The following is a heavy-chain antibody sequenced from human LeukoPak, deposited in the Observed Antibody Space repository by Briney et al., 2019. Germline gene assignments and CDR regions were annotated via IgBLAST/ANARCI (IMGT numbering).Heavy chain of an antibody. J-gene: IGHJ4*02. CDR2: ISYDGSNK. Sequence: QSGRSLRLSCAASGFTFSSYGMHWVRQAPGKGLEWVAVISYDGSNKYYADSVKGRFTISRDNSKNTLYLQMNSLRAEDTAVYYCAKTGRLEYFDYWGQGTLVTVSS. D-gene: IGHD6-19*01. CDR3: AKTGRLEYFDY. V-gene: IGHV3-30*18. CDR1: GFTFSSYG.